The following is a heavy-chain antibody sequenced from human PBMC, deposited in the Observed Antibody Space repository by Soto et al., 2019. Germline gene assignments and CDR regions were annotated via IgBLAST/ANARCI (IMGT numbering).Heavy chain of an antibody. Sequence: NPSETLSLTCAVSGAPIISHTYYWVWIRQPPGKGLEWIGTINVGGTTYYSPSLKSRLTASLDTSNNQVSLILSSVTVTDTAVYFCVKQAVGSMSSEWGPGTLVTVSS. CDR3: VKQAVGSMSSE. J-gene: IGHJ4*02. CDR1: GAPIISHTYY. CDR2: INVGGTT. D-gene: IGHD2-2*01. V-gene: IGHV4-39*01.